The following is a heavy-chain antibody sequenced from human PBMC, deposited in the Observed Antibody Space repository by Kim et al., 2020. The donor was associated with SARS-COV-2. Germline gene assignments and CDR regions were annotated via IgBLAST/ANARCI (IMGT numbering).Heavy chain of an antibody. D-gene: IGHD3-10*01. Sequence: GGSLRLSCAASGFTFNNYVMSWVRQAPGKGLEWVSLIYSGDSSTYYGDSVKGRFTISRDNSKNMVFLQMNSLRAEDTAVYYCAKDGGSGSFFYYYYGMDVWGQGTTVTVSS. V-gene: IGHV3-23*03. CDR3: AKDGGSGSFFYYYYGMDV. CDR2: IYSGDSST. CDR1: GFTFNNYV. J-gene: IGHJ6*02.